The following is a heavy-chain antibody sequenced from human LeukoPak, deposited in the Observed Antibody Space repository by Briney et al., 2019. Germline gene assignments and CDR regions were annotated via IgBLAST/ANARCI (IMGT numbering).Heavy chain of an antibody. D-gene: IGHD2-21*02. Sequence: NPSETLSLTCTVSGDSISSGSYYWTWIRQPAGKGLEWIGRIYTSGSTINNPSLKNTNYNPSLKSRLTMPVDRSKNQFSLKMTSVTAADTAMYYCARDTALWTFDIWGQGTMVTVSS. CDR3: ARDTALWTFDI. V-gene: IGHV4-61*02. J-gene: IGHJ3*02. CDR2: IYTSGSTINNPSLKNT. CDR1: GDSISSGSYY.